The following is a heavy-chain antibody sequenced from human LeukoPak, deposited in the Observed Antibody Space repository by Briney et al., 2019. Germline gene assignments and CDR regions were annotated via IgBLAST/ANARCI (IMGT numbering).Heavy chain of an antibody. V-gene: IGHV1-3*01. J-gene: IGHJ4*02. CDR3: ARGENCSGGSCYLALDY. CDR2: INAGNGNT. D-gene: IGHD2-15*01. Sequence: ASVKVSCKASGYTFTSYAMHWVRQAPGQRLEWMGWINAGNGNTKYSQKFQGRVTITRDTSASTAYMELSSLRSEDTAVYYCARGENCSGGSCYLALDYWGQGTLVTVSS. CDR1: GYTFTSYA.